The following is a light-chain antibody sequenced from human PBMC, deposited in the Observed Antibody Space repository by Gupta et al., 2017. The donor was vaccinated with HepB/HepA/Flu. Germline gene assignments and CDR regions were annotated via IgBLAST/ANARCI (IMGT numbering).Light chain of an antibody. J-gene: IGKJ3*01. CDR2: GAS. Sequence: EIVMTQSPGTLSVSPGERATLSCRASQSVSSNLAWYQQKPGQAPRLLIYGASTRATGIPARFSGSGSGTEFTLTISSLQSEDFEVYYCQQYNDWPFTFGHGTKVDIK. CDR1: QSVSSN. V-gene: IGKV3-15*01. CDR3: QQYNDWPFT.